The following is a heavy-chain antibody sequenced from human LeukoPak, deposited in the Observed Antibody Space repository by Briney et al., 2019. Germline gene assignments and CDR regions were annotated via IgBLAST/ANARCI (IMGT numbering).Heavy chain of an antibody. CDR3: ARAGDSSGYFFFDF. CDR2: ISYSGST. CDR1: GGSISSYY. J-gene: IGHJ4*02. V-gene: IGHV4-59*01. Sequence: SETLSLTCTVSGGSISSYYWSWIRQPPGKGLEWIGHISYSGSTNYKSSLKSRVTISVDTSKNQFSLKLTSVTAADTAVYYCARAGDSSGYFFFDFWGQGTLVTVSS. D-gene: IGHD3-22*01.